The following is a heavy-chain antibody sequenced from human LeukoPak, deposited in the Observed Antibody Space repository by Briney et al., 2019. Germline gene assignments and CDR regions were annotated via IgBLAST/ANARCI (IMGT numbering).Heavy chain of an antibody. CDR3: ARQGSHSSGYINWFDP. J-gene: IGHJ5*02. D-gene: IGHD3-22*01. CDR1: GYSFTNYW. V-gene: IGHV5-51*01. Sequence: GESLKISCKGSGYSFTNYWIAWVRQVPGKGLEWMGIIYPGDSDTRYSPSFQGQVTISADKSTSTAYLQWGSLKASDTAMYYCARQGSHSSGYINWFDPWGQGTLVTVSS. CDR2: IYPGDSDT.